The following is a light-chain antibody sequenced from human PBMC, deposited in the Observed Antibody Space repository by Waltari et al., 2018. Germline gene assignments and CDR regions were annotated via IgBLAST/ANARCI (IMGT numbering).Light chain of an antibody. V-gene: IGLV2-23*02. CDR2: EVT. CDR3: CSYAGGGSYV. J-gene: IGLJ1*01. Sequence: QSALTQPASVSRSPGQSITISCPGPSSDVETYNLVSRYQHHPDKSPKLMIYEVTKRPSVVSNRCSGSKSGNTASLTISGLQAEDEADYYCCSYAGGGSYVFGPGTKVTVL. CDR1: SSDVETYNL.